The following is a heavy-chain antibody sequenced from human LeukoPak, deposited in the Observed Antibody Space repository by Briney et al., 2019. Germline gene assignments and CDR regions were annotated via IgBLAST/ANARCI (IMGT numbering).Heavy chain of an antibody. CDR2: IYSGGST. CDR1: GFTFSSYG. V-gene: IGHV3-NL1*01. J-gene: IGHJ3*02. CDR3: ARGMATIGNDAFDI. D-gene: IGHD5-24*01. Sequence: GGSLRLSCAASGFTFSSYGMHWVRQAPGKGLEWVSVIYSGGSTYYADSVKGRFTISRDNSKNTLYLQMNSLRAEDTAVYYCARGMATIGNDAFDIWGQGTMVTVSS.